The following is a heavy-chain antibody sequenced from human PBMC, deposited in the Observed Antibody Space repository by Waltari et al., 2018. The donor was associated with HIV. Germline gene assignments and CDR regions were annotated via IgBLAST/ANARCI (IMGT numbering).Heavy chain of an antibody. Sequence: EVKLVESGGGLLKTGGSLRLPWATFGFRLRSYSMNWVRQAPGEGLEWLAYMSDDTRYPYYADSVKGRFTISRDNAEDSVYLQMTNLRVEDTAVYYCVRDYKWAFDYWGQGTRVTVSS. CDR2: MSDDTRYP. D-gene: IGHD1-20*01. J-gene: IGHJ4*02. CDR3: VRDYKWAFDY. CDR1: GFRLRSYS. V-gene: IGHV3-21*05.